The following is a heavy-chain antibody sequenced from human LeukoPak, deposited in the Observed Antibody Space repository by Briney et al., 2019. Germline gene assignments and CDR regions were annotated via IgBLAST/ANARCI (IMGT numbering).Heavy chain of an antibody. J-gene: IGHJ4*02. V-gene: IGHV3-15*01. Sequence: PGGSLRLPCAASGFTFSNAWMSWVRQAPGKGLEWVGRIKSKTDGGTTDYAAPVKGRFTISRDDSKNTLYLQMNSLKTEDTAVYYCTTDVWGVLLLWFDYWGQGTLVTVSS. CDR3: TTDVWGVLLLWFDY. CDR1: GFTFSNAW. CDR2: IKSKTDGGTT. D-gene: IGHD3-16*01.